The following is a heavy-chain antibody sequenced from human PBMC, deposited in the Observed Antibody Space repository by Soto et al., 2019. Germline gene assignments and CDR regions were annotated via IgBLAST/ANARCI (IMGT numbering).Heavy chain of an antibody. D-gene: IGHD1-26*01. CDR2: ISGSGGST. J-gene: IGHJ4*02. CDR1: GFTFSSYA. CDR3: AKGIPVVGARYYFDY. Sequence: PGGSLRLSCAASGFTFSSYAMSWVRQAPGKGLEWVSAISGSGGSTYYADSVKGRFTISRDNSKNTLYLQMNSLRAEDKAVYYCAKGIPVVGARYYFDYWGQGTLVTVSS. V-gene: IGHV3-23*01.